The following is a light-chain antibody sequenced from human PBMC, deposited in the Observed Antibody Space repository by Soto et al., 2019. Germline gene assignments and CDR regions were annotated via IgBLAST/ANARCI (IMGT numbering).Light chain of an antibody. J-gene: IGLJ7*01. CDR2: NNN. CDR3: AAWDDILNGFV. V-gene: IGLV1-44*01. Sequence: QSALTQPPSTSGTPGQRVTISCSGGSSNIGSDAVHWYQLLPGTAPKLLIYNNNQRPSGVPDRFSGSKSGTSASLAISGLQSDDEADYFCAAWDDILNGFVFGTGTQLTVL. CDR1: SSNIGSDA.